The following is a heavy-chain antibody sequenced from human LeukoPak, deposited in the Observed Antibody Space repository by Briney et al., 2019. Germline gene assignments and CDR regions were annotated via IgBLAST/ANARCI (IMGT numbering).Heavy chain of an antibody. CDR1: GGSISSYC. J-gene: IGHJ5*02. CDR2: IYYSGST. CDR3: ARGDIVVVPAAIGGWFDP. D-gene: IGHD2-2*02. Sequence: SETLSLTCTVSGGSISSYCWSWIRQPPGKGLEWIGYIYYSGSTNYNPSLKSRVTISVDTPKNQFSLKLSSVTAADTAVYYCARGDIVVVPAAIGGWFDPWGQGTLVTVSS. V-gene: IGHV4-59*01.